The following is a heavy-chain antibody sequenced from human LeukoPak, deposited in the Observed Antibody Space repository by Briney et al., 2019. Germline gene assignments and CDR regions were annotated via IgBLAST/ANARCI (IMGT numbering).Heavy chain of an antibody. CDR3: TTVCRGGNCYWDYFDY. D-gene: IGHD2-21*02. J-gene: IGHJ4*02. V-gene: IGHV3-30-3*01. CDR1: GFTFSSYA. CDR2: ISYDGSNK. Sequence: GGSLRLSCAASGFTFSSYAMHWVRQAPGKGLEWVAVISYDGSNKYYADSVKGRFTISRDNSKNTLYLQMNSLKTEDTAVYYCTTVCRGGNCYWDYFDYWGQGTLVTVSS.